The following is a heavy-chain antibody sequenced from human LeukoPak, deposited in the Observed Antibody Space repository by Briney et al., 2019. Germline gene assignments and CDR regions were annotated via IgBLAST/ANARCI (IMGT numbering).Heavy chain of an antibody. CDR1: GFTFSSYA. CDR3: ARSDGSGSYYYYYYGMDV. CDR2: ISYDGSNK. J-gene: IGHJ6*02. D-gene: IGHD3-10*01. Sequence: QSGGSLRLSCAASGFTFSSYAMHWVRQAPGKGLEWVAVISYDGSNKYYADSVKGRFTISRDNSKNTLYLQMNSLRAEDTAVHYCARSDGSGSYYYYYYGMDVWGQGTTVTVSS. V-gene: IGHV3-30-3*01.